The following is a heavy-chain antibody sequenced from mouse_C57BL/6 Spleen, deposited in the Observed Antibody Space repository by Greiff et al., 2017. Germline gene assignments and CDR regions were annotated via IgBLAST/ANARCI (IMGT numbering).Heavy chain of an antibody. D-gene: IGHD4-1*01. CDR1: GYTFTSYW. V-gene: IGHV1-64*01. CDR3: AHNWDWVAY. CDR2: IHPNSGST. Sequence: QVQLQQPGAELVKPGASVKLSCKASGYTFTSYWMHWVKQRPGQGLEWIGMIHPNSGSTNYNEKFKSKATLTVDKSSNTAYMQLSSLTSEVSAVYYGAHNWDWVAYWGQGTLVTVSA. J-gene: IGHJ3*01.